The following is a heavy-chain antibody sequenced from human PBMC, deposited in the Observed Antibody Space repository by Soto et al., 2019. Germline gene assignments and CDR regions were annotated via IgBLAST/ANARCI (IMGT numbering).Heavy chain of an antibody. D-gene: IGHD1-1*01. V-gene: IGHV4-31*03. CDR3: ARDQLEGNWFDP. CDR1: GGSISSVGYY. Sequence: PSETLSLTCTVSGGSISSVGYYWSWIRQHPGKGLEWIGYIYHSGSTLYNPSLKSRVTISIDKSKNQFSLKLSSVTAADTAVYYCARDQLEGNWFDPWGQGTLVTVSS. CDR2: IYHSGST. J-gene: IGHJ5*02.